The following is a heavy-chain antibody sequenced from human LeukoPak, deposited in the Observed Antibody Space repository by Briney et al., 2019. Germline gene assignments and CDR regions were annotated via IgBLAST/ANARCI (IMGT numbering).Heavy chain of an antibody. CDR1: GFTFSNTW. D-gene: IGHD6-13*01. Sequence: PGGSLRLSCAASGFTFSNTWMSWVRQAPGKGLEWVGRIKSKTDGGTTDYAAPVKGRFTISRDDSKNTLYLQMNSLKTEDTAVYYCAKGIAAAGFDPWGQGTLVTVSS. CDR3: AKGIAAAGFDP. V-gene: IGHV3-15*01. J-gene: IGHJ5*02. CDR2: IKSKTDGGTT.